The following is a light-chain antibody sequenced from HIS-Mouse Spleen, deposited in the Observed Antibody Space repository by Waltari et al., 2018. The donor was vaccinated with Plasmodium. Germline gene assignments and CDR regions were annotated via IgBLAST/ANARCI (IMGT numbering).Light chain of an antibody. J-gene: IGKJ2*01. CDR1: QSVSSSY. V-gene: IGKV3-20*01. CDR2: GAS. CDR3: QQYGSSPYT. Sequence: EIVLTQSPGTLSLSPGERATLSCRTSQSVSSSYLACYQQKPDQAPRLLIYGASSRATGIPDRFSGSGSGTDFTLTISRLEPEDFAVYYCQQYGSSPYTFGQGTKLEIK.